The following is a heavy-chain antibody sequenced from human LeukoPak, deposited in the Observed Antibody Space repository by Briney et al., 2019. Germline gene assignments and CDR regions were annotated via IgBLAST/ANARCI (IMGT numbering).Heavy chain of an antibody. J-gene: IGHJ5*02. CDR1: GYTLTELS. CDR3: ATWGGYGDYGEENWFDP. Sequence: ASVKVSCKVSGYTLTELSMHWVRQAPGKGLEWMGGFDPEDGETIYAQKFQGRVTMTEDTSTDTAYMELSSLRSEDTAVYYCATWGGYGDYGEENWFDPWGQGTLVTVSS. CDR2: FDPEDGET. V-gene: IGHV1-24*01. D-gene: IGHD4-17*01.